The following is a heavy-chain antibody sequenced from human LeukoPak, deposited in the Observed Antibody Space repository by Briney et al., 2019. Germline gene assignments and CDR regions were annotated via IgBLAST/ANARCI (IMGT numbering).Heavy chain of an antibody. V-gene: IGHV3-48*03. Sequence: GGSLRLSCAASVFTFSSYEMNWVRQAPGKGLEWVSYISSSGSTIYYADSVKGRFTISRDNAKNSLYLQMNSLRAEDTAVYYCARDGSVYGDDYWGQGTLVTVSS. CDR3: ARDGSVYGDDY. CDR2: ISSSGSTI. CDR1: VFTFSSYE. D-gene: IGHD4-17*01. J-gene: IGHJ4*02.